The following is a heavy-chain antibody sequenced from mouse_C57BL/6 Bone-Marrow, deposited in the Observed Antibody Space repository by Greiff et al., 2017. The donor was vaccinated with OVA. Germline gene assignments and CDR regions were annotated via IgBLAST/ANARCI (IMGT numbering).Heavy chain of an antibody. J-gene: IGHJ2*01. Sequence: VKLQQPGAELVKPGASVTLSCKASGYTFTRYWMHWVKQRPGQGLEWIGMIHPNSVSTNYNEKFQSKATLTVDKSSSTAYMQLSSLTSEDSAVDDWARVTTLEANDYWGQGTTLTVSS. D-gene: IGHD1-1*01. CDR1: GYTFTRYW. CDR3: ARVTTLEANDY. CDR2: IHPNSVST. V-gene: IGHV1-64*01.